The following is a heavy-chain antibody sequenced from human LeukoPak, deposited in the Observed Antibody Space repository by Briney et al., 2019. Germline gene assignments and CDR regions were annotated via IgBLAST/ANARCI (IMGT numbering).Heavy chain of an antibody. CDR1: GGSIRSSSHY. D-gene: IGHD2-15*01. J-gene: IGHJ4*02. CDR3: ARNSCPSGSCYDNRGYFDY. CDR2: RGTYYSGTT. V-gene: IGHV4-39*07. Sequence: PSETLSLTCTVSGGSIRSSSHYWGWIRQPPGKGLEWIGSRGTYYSGTTYYNPSLKSRITISVDTSKNQFSLKLSSVTAADTAVYYCARNSCPSGSCYDNRGYFDYWGQGTLVTVSS.